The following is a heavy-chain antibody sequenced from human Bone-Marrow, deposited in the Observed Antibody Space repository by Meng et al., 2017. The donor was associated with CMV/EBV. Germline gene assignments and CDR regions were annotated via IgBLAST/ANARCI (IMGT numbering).Heavy chain of an antibody. V-gene: IGHV1-24*01. CDR2: FDPEDGET. Sequence: ASVKVSCKVSGYTLTELSMHWMRQAPGKGLEWMGGFDPEDGETIYAQKFQGRVTMTEDTSTDTAYMELSSLRSEDTAVYYCATGLGNCSSANCYWGGFDPWGQGTLVTVSS. CDR3: ATGLGNCSSANCYWGGFDP. J-gene: IGHJ5*02. CDR1: GYTLTELS. D-gene: IGHD2-2*01.